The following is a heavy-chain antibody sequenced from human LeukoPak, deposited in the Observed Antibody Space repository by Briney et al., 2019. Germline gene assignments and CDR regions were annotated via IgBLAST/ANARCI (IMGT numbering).Heavy chain of an antibody. CDR1: GYTFTSYG. Sequence: ASVKVSCKASGYTFTSYGISWVRQPPGQGLEWMGWISAYNGNTNYAQKLQGRVTMTTDTSTSTAYMELRSLRSDDTAVYYCARDPEVATPREVDYWGQGTLVTVSS. J-gene: IGHJ4*02. V-gene: IGHV1-18*01. D-gene: IGHD5-12*01. CDR3: ARDPEVATPREVDY. CDR2: ISAYNGNT.